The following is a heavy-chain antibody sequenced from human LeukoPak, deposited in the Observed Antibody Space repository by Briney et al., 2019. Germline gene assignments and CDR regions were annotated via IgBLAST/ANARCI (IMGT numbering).Heavy chain of an antibody. CDR2: INWNGGST. CDR3: ARRCSGGSCYYAFDI. D-gene: IGHD2-15*01. V-gene: IGHV3-20*01. CDR1: GFTFDDYG. Sequence: PGGSLRLSCAASGFTFDDYGMSWVRQAPGKGLEWVSGINWNGGSTGYADSVKGRFTISRDKAKNSLYLQMNSLRAEDTALYHCARRCSGGSCYYAFDIWGQGTMVTVSS. J-gene: IGHJ3*02.